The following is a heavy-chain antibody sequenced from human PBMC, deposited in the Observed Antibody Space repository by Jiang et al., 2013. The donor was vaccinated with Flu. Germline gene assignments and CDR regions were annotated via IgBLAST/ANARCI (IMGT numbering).Heavy chain of an antibody. CDR2: IIPIVGTA. D-gene: IGHD6-13*01. Sequence: SGAEVKKPGSSVKVSCKASGGTFSHYAISWVRQAPGQGLEWMGGIIPIVGTAKYAQRFQGRLTISAHESTRTADIELSSLTSDDTAVYYCARGSQAADYYYGMDVWGQGTAVTV. J-gene: IGHJ6*02. CDR3: ARGSQAADYYYGMDV. V-gene: IGHV1-69*01. CDR1: GGTFSHYA.